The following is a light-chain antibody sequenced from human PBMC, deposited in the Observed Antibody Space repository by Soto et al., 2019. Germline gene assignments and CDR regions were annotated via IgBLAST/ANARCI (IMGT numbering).Light chain of an antibody. J-gene: IGLJ2*01. Sequence: QSALTQPASVSGSPGQSITISCTGTSSDVGSYNLVSWYQQHPGKAPKLMIYEVSKRPSGVSNRFSGSKSGNTASLTISGLQAEHEADYYCCSYAGSSPYVVFGGGTTLTVL. CDR3: CSYAGSSPYVV. CDR1: SSDVGSYNL. CDR2: EVS. V-gene: IGLV2-23*02.